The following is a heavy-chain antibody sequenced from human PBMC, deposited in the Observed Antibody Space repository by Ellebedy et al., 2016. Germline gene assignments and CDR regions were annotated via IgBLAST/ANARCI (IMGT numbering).Heavy chain of an antibody. J-gene: IGHJ2*01. D-gene: IGHD3-22*01. CDR2: MYYSGST. Sequence: SETLSLTCTVSGDSISSYYWSWIRQPPGKGLEWIAYMYYSGSTNYNPSLKSRVTISVDTSKNQFSLRLNSVTAADTAVYYCARTPWYDYESSVIYWYFDLWGRGTLVTVSS. CDR3: ARTPWYDYESSVIYWYFDL. V-gene: IGHV4-59*01. CDR1: GDSISSYY.